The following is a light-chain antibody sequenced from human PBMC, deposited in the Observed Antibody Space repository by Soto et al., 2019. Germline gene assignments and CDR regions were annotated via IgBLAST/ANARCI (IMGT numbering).Light chain of an antibody. J-gene: IGKJ1*01. V-gene: IGKV3-20*01. Sequence: EIVLTQYPGTLSLSPGERATLSCKASQSVSSNFLAWYERKPGQAPRLLIYGASNRPTDIPYIFSGSRSWTDFTLTITRLEPEDFALYYCQQYGTSPPKFGQGTTLEI. CDR2: GAS. CDR3: QQYGTSPPK. CDR1: QSVSSNF.